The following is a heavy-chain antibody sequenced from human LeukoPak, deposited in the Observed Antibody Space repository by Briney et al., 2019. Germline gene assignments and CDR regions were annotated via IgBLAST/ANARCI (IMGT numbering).Heavy chain of an antibody. CDR2: TLYSGDT. J-gene: IGHJ4*02. CDR3: ARFSRPGDNSGHYLDH. V-gene: IGHV4-59*01. Sequence: PSETLSLTCNVSGASISSYYWSWIRQPPGKGLEWIAYTLYSGDTNYNPSLKSRATISVDTSKNQFSLKLSSVTAADTAVYYCARFSRPGDNSGHYLDHWGQGTLVTVSS. CDR1: GASISSYY. D-gene: IGHD6-19*01.